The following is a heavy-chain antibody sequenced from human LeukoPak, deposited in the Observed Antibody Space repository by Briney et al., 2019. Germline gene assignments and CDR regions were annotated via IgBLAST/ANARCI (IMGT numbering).Heavy chain of an antibody. V-gene: IGHV3-23*01. J-gene: IGHJ4*02. CDR2: ISGSGGST. CDR3: AKSIYGDYRDY. D-gene: IGHD4-17*01. Sequence: GGSLRLSCAASGFTFSLYGMHWVRQAPGKGLEWVSAISGSGGSTYYADSVKGRFTISRDNSKNTLYLQMNSLRAEDTAVYYCAKSIYGDYRDYWGQGTLVTVSS. CDR1: GFTFSLYG.